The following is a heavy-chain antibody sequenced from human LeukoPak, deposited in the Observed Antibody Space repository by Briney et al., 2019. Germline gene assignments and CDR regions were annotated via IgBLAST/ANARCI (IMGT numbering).Heavy chain of an antibody. D-gene: IGHD6-13*01. CDR2: ISSSSSTI. CDR1: GFTFSSYS. J-gene: IGHJ6*03. Sequence: GGSLRLSCAASGFTFSSYSMNWVRQAPGKGLEWVSYISSSSSTIYYADSVKGRFTISRDNAKNSLYLQMNSLRDEDTAVYYCARGWHEALYYYYYYMDVWGKGTTVTVSS. CDR3: ARGWHEALYYYYYYMDV. V-gene: IGHV3-48*02.